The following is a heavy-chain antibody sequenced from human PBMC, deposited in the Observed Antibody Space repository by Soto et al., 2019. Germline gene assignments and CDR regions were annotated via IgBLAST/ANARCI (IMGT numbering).Heavy chain of an antibody. CDR1: GFTFSSYS. CDR2: ISSSSSYI. CDR3: AGVGGMANDFDY. Sequence: PGGSLRLSCAASGFTFSSYSMNWVRQAPGKGLEWVSSISSSSSYIYYADSVKGRFTISRDNAKNSLYLQMNSLRAEDTAVYYCAGVGGMANDFDYWGQGTLVTVSS. V-gene: IGHV3-21*01. J-gene: IGHJ4*02. D-gene: IGHD5-12*01.